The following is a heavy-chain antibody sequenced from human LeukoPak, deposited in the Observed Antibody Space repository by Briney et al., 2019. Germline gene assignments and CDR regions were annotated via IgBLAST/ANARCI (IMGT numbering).Heavy chain of an antibody. J-gene: IGHJ4*02. D-gene: IGHD1-26*01. CDR3: ARHDMDVAGGGLDYFDY. CDR2: IYYSGST. Sequence: SETLSLTCTVSGGSISRYYWSWIRQPPGKGLEWIGYIYYSGSTNYNPSLKSRVAISVDASKNQFSLKLSSVTAADTAVYYCARHDMDVAGGGLDYFDYWGQGTLVTVSS. V-gene: IGHV4-59*08. CDR1: GGSISRYY.